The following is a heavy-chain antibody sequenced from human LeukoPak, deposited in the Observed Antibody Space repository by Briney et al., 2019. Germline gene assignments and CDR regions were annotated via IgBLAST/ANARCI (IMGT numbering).Heavy chain of an antibody. V-gene: IGHV4-59*08. CDR3: ARLTDFWSGYYFDY. CDR1: GGSISSYY. J-gene: IGHJ4*02. Sequence: PSETLSLTCTVSGGSISSYYWSWIRQPAGKGLEWIGSIYHSGSTYYNPSLKSRVTISVDTSKNQFSLKLSSVTAADTAVYYCARLTDFWSGYYFDYWGQGTLVTVSS. CDR2: IYHSGST. D-gene: IGHD3-3*01.